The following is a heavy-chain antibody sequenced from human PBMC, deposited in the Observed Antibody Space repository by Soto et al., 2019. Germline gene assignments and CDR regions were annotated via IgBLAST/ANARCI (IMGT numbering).Heavy chain of an antibody. CDR3: AKDGSQNFDY. V-gene: IGHV3-30*18. CDR1: DLTFSQYA. J-gene: IGHJ4*02. Sequence: QVHLVESGGGVVQPGRSLRLSCAASDLTFSQYAMHWVRQAPGKGLEWVALMSYDGSNEYYADSVKGRFTISRDNSKNTRYLQMNSLRAEDTAVYYCAKDGSQNFDYWGQGTLVTVSS. CDR2: MSYDGSNE. D-gene: IGHD1-26*01.